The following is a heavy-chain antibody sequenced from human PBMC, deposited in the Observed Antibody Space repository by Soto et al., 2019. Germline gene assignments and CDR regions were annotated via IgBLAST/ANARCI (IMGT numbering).Heavy chain of an antibody. D-gene: IGHD1-1*01. CDR2: IYPGDSDT. J-gene: IGHJ6*02. CDR3: ARLHPTNGMDV. CDR1: GYSFSNYW. V-gene: IGHV5-51*01. Sequence: PGESLKISCKGSGYSFSNYWIGWVRQMPGEGLEWMGLIYPGDSDTRYSPSFQGQVTISADKSTNTAYLQWTSLKAADTAMYYCARLHPTNGMDVWGQGTTVTVSS.